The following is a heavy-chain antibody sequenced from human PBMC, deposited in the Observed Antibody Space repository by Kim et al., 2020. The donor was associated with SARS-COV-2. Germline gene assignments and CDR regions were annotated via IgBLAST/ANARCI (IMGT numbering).Heavy chain of an antibody. V-gene: IGHV3-23*01. CDR3: AKDRSIVLVVYAPSFDY. D-gene: IGHD2-8*02. J-gene: IGHJ4*02. Sequence: VQGRFTISRANSKHTLYLQMNSLRAEDTAVYYCAKDRSIVLVVYAPSFDYWGQGTLVTVSS.